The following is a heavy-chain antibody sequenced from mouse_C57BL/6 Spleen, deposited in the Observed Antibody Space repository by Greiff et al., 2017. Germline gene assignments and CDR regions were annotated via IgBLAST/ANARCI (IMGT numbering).Heavy chain of an antibody. D-gene: IGHD4-1*01. CDR3: VSSANWDVSYAMDY. CDR1: GFTFNTYA. CDR2: IRSKSSNYAT. J-gene: IGHJ4*01. V-gene: IGHV10-3*01. Sequence: EVMLVESGGGLVQPKGSLKLSCAASGFTFNTYAMHWVRQAPGKGLEWVARIRSKSSNYATYYADSVKDRFTISRDDSQSMLYLQMNNLKTEDTAMYYCVSSANWDVSYAMDYWGQGTSVTVSS.